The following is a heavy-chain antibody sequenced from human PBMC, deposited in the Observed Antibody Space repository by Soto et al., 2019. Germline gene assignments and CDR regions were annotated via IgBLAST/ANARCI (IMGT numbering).Heavy chain of an antibody. CDR3: AKPYSSAFSHYYGMDV. CDR2: INSSGGST. Sequence: EVQLLDSGGGLVQPGGSLRLSCAASGFTFSSYAMSWVRQAPGKGLEWVSGINSSGGSTYYADSVKGRFTISRDNSKNTLYLQMNSLSVEDTAVYYCAKPYSSAFSHYYGMDVWGQGTTVTVSS. V-gene: IGHV3-23*01. J-gene: IGHJ6*02. D-gene: IGHD6-19*01. CDR1: GFTFSSYA.